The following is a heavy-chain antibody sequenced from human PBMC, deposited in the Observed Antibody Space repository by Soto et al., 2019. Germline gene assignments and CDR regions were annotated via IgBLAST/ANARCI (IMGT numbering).Heavy chain of an antibody. J-gene: IGHJ6*02. CDR3: ARVKKGSSWYRYYYYGMDV. D-gene: IGHD6-13*01. CDR2: ISAYNGNT. V-gene: IGHV1-18*04. Sequence: QVQLVQSGAEVKKPGASVKVSCKASGYTFTSYGISWVRQAPGQGLEGMGWISAYNGNTNYAQKLQGRVTMTTDTSTSTAYMELRSLRSDDTAVYYCARVKKGSSWYRYYYYGMDVWGQGTTVTVSS. CDR1: GYTFTSYG.